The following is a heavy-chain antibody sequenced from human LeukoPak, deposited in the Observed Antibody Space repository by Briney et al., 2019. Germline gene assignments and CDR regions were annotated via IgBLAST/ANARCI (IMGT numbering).Heavy chain of an antibody. CDR2: ISYDGSNK. V-gene: IGHV3-30-3*01. J-gene: IGHJ4*02. CDR3: AKDTYSSGWPFDY. Sequence: GGSLRLSCAASGFAFSSYAMHWVRQAPGKGLEWVAVISYDGSNKYCADSMKGRFTISRDNSKNTLYLQMNSLRAEDTAVYYCAKDTYSSGWPFDYWGQGTLVTVSS. CDR1: GFAFSSYA. D-gene: IGHD6-19*01.